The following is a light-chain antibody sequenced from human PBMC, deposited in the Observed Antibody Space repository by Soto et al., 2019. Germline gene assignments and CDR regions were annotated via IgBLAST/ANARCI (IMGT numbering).Light chain of an antibody. V-gene: IGLV1-40*01. J-gene: IGLJ1*01. Sequence: QLVLTQPPSVSGAPGQRVTISCTGSSSNIGAGYDVHWYQQLPETAPKLLIYSNTNRPSGVPDRFSGSKSGTSASLAITGLQAEDEADYYCQSYDSSLSGYVFGIGTKLTVL. CDR1: SSNIGAGYD. CDR2: SNT. CDR3: QSYDSSLSGYV.